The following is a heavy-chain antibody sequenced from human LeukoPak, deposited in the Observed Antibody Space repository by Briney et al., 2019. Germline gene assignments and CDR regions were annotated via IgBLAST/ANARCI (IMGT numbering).Heavy chain of an antibody. Sequence: GGSLRLSCAASGFTFSSYEMNWVRQAPGKGLEWVSYISSSGSTIYYADSVKGRFTISRDNAKNSLYLQMSSLRAEDTAVYYCATTTPAQYFDWFPPSGPIYGMDVWGQGTTVTVSS. J-gene: IGHJ6*02. D-gene: IGHD3-9*01. CDR3: ATTTPAQYFDWFPPSGPIYGMDV. CDR1: GFTFSSYE. CDR2: ISSSGSTI. V-gene: IGHV3-48*03.